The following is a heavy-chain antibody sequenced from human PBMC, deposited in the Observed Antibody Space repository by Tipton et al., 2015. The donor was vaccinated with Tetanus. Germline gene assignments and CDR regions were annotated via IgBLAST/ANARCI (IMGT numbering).Heavy chain of an antibody. V-gene: IGHV1-18*01. CDR3: ARGGTMDY. CDR1: GYTFTSFG. CDR2: INTDKGST. Sequence: QLVQSGAEVKKPGASVKVSCKASGYTFTSFGINWVRQAPGQGLEWMGWINTDKGSTNYAQNIQGRVIMTTDTSTLTAYMELRSLRSDDTAVYYCARGGTMDYWGQGTLVPVSA. D-gene: IGHD1-1*01. J-gene: IGHJ4*02.